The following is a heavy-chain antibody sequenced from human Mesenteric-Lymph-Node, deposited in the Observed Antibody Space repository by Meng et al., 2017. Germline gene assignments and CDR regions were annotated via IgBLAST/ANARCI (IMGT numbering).Heavy chain of an antibody. CDR2: VNVAGGYT. V-gene: IGHV1-3*01. D-gene: IGHD1-14*01. CDR1: GNIFTDY. J-gene: IGHJ4*02. CDR3: ARDPGGSPFDY. Sequence: ASVKVSCKASGNIFTDYMHWLRQAPGQRPEWMGMVNVAGGYTKYSQTFQGRVTITRDTSASTVYMELNSLRSEDTAVYYCARDPGGSPFDYWGQGTLVTVSS.